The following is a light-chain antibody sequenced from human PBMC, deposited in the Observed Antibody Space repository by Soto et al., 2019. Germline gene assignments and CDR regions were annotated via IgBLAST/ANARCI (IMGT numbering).Light chain of an antibody. CDR3: AAWDDSLSGVV. CDR1: SSNIGSNY. Sequence: QPVLTQPPSASGTPGQRVTISCSGSSSNIGSNYVYWYQQLPGTAPKLLIYRNSQRPSGVPDRFSGSKSGTSASLAISGLRSEDDADYYCAAWDDSLSGVVFGGGTKVTVL. J-gene: IGLJ2*01. CDR2: RNS. V-gene: IGLV1-47*01.